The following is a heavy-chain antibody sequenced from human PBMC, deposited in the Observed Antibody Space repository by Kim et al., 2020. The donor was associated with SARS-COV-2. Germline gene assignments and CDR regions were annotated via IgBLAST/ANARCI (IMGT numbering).Heavy chain of an antibody. J-gene: IGHJ2*01. V-gene: IGHV3-48*04. CDR3: TRENFCYFDL. D-gene: IGHD1-7*01. Sequence: GGSLRLSCAASGFTFSLYTMNWGRQAPGKGPEWISHISSTSSTIYYADSVKGRLTVSRDNAKNSLYLQMNSLRAEETAIYLCTRENFCYFDLWCRGTLVT. CDR1: GFTFSLYT. CDR2: ISSTSSTI.